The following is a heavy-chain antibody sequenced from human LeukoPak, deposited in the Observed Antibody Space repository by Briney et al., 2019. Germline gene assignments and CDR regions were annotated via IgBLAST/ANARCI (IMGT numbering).Heavy chain of an antibody. CDR3: AKSYSSVFYYYMDV. CDR2: VHHFGNT. V-gene: IGHV4-39*01. D-gene: IGHD6-19*01. CDR1: GDSMRNSNDY. J-gene: IGHJ6*03. Sequence: SETLSLTCTVSGDSMRNSNDYWGWIRHPPGKGLEWIANVHHFGNTYYNPSLKCRVTISVDTSKSQFSLKLNSVSVADTAVYYCAKSYSSVFYYYMDVWGKGTTVTVSS.